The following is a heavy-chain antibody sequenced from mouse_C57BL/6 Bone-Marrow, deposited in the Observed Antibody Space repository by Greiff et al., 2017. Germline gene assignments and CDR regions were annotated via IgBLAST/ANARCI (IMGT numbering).Heavy chain of an antibody. CDR2: IDPENGDT. CDR1: GFNIKDDY. CDR3: RGGGSFDY. Sequence: EVQLQQSGAELVRPGASVKLSCTASGFNIKDDYMHWVKQRPEQGLEWIGWIDPENGDTEYASKFQGKATITADTSSNTAYLQLSSLTSEATAVYYWRGGGSFDYWGQGTTLTVSS. V-gene: IGHV14-4*01. J-gene: IGHJ2*01.